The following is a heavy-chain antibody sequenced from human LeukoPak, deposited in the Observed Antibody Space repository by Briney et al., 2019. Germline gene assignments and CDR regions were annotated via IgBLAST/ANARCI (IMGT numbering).Heavy chain of an antibody. CDR3: ARLFGYGSGSCYFSGYYYGMDG. Sequence: PSETLSLTCAVYGGSFSGYYWSWIRQPPGKGLEWIGEINHSGSTNYNPSPKSRVTISVDTSKNQFSLKLSSVTAADTAVYYCARLFGYGSGSCYFSGYYYGMDGWAKGPRSPSP. J-gene: IGHJ6*02. D-gene: IGHD3-10*01. CDR1: GGSFSGYY. V-gene: IGHV4-34*01. CDR2: INHSGST.